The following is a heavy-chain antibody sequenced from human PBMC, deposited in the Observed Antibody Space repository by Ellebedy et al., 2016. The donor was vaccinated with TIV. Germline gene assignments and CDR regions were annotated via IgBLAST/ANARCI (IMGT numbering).Heavy chain of an antibody. CDR1: GFSFRSYW. CDR2: MRDEGSEK. CDR3: ATDGSYGDYRFPAHAFTM. J-gene: IGHJ3*02. D-gene: IGHD4-17*01. V-gene: IGHV3-7*01. Sequence: GESLKISCAASGFSFRSYWMSWVRQAPGKGLEWVANMRDEGSEKNYVESVRGRFTISRDNPKNSLYLHMNSLRAEDTAVYYCATDGSYGDYRFPAHAFTMWGQGTMVTVSS.